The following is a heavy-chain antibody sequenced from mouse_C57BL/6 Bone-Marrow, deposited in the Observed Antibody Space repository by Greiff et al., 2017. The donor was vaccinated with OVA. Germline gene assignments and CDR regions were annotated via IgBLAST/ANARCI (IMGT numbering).Heavy chain of an antibody. CDR1: DSEVFPIAY. D-gene: IGHD1-1*01. CDR3: ARKYYGSRNWYFDV. CDR2: ILPSIGRT. Sequence: VQLQQSGSELRSPGSSVKLSCKDFDSEVFPIAYMSWVRQKPGHGFEWIGGILPSIGRTIYGEKFEDKATLDADTLSNTAYLELNSLTSEDSAIYYCARKYYGSRNWYFDVWGTGTTVTVSS. J-gene: IGHJ1*03. V-gene: IGHV15-2*01.